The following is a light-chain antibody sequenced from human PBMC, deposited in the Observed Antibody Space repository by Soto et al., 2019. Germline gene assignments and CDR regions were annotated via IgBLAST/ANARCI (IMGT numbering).Light chain of an antibody. J-gene: IGKJ5*01. CDR2: DAF. CDR1: RSLDSGQ. Sequence: QSVAALSLKPREGATLSCRASRSLDSGQLAWYQQKVGRAPRLLIHDAFMRATGIPDRFSGSGSGTDFTLTIARLEPEDFAVYYCQQYGDSPRPFAQVTRLAV. V-gene: IGKV3-20*01. CDR3: QQYGDSPRP.